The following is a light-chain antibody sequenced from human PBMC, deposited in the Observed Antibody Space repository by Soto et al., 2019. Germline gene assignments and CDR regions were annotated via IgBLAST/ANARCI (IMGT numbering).Light chain of an antibody. V-gene: IGKV3-20*01. CDR3: QQYGSSPPYT. Sequence: EVVLTQSPGTLSLSPGERATLSCRASQSVSNNYLAWYQQKPGQSPKLLIFGSSDRATAIPDRFSGIGSGTDFTLTISGLEPQDFAVYYCQQYGSSPPYTFGQGTKLEIK. CDR1: QSVSNNY. CDR2: GSS. J-gene: IGKJ2*01.